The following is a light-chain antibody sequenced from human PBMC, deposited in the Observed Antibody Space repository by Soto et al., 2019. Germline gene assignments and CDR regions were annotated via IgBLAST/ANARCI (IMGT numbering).Light chain of an antibody. J-gene: IGLJ1*01. CDR2: DVS. Sequence: QSALTQPASVSGSPGQSITISCTGTSSDVGGYNYVSWYQQHPGKAPKLMIYDVSNRPSGVSNRFSGSKSGNTASLTISGLQAEDEADYYCSSSSRTRVFGTGTKVTVL. CDR1: SSDVGGYNY. CDR3: SSSSRTRV. V-gene: IGLV2-14*01.